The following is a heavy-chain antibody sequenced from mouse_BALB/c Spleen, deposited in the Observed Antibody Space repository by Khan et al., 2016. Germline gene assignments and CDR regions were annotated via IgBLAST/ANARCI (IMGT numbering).Heavy chain of an antibody. Sequence: VQLQQSGPELMKPGASVKISCKASDYSFTAYFMNWVMQSHGKSLEWIGRISPYNGDTFYNQKFKGKATLTVDKSSSTVHMELRSLASEDSAVYYCARSGDYGTFAYWGQGTLVTVSA. CDR3: ARSGDYGTFAY. CDR2: ISPYNGDT. J-gene: IGHJ3*01. CDR1: DYSFTAYF. D-gene: IGHD2-4*01. V-gene: IGHV1-20*02.